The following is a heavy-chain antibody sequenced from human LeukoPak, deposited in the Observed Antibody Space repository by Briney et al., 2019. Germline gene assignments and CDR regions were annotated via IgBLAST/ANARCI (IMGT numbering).Heavy chain of an antibody. Sequence: SETLSLTCTVSGGSISSGSYYWSWIRQPAGKGLEWIGRIYTSGSTNYNPSLKSRVTISVDTSKNQFSLKLSSVTAADTAVYYCARDRGVRGVIDYWGQGTLVTVSS. V-gene: IGHV4-61*02. J-gene: IGHJ4*02. CDR3: ARDRGVRGVIDY. CDR1: GGSISSGSYY. CDR2: IYTSGST. D-gene: IGHD3-10*01.